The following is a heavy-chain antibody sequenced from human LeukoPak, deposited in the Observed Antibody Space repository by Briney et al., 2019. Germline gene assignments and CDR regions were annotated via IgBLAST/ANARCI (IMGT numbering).Heavy chain of an antibody. J-gene: IGHJ6*03. V-gene: IGHV3-23*01. CDR2: ISTTGGAT. D-gene: IGHD2-15*01. CDR3: AKNGDRGAYCSGGTCYPYYYYYMDV. Sequence: GGSLRLSCAASGLTFSSYGMSWVRQAPGRGLEWVSAISTTGGATYYADSVRGRFTISRDNSRNTLYLQMNSLRAEETAIYYCAKNGDRGAYCSGGTCYPYYYYYMDVWGKGTTVTISS. CDR1: GLTFSSYG.